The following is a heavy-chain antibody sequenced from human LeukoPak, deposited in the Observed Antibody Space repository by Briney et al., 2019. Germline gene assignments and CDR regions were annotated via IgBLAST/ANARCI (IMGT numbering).Heavy chain of an antibody. J-gene: IGHJ5*02. CDR2: MNPNSGNT. V-gene: IGHV1-8*03. D-gene: IGHD3-10*01. Sequence: ASVKVSCKASGYTFTGYYMHWVRQATGQGLEWMGWMNPNSGNTGYAQKFQGRVTITRNTSISTAYMELSSLRSEDTAVYYCARRGGLWFGPKKPSTNWFDPWGQGTLVTVSS. CDR1: GYTFTGYY. CDR3: ARRGGLWFGPKKPSTNWFDP.